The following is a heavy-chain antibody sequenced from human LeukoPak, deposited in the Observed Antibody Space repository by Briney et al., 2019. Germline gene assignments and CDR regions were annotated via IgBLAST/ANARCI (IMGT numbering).Heavy chain of an antibody. CDR1: GGSISSYY. Sequence: SETLSLTCTVSGGSISSYYWSWIRQPAGKGLEWIGRIYTGGSTNYNPSLKSRVTMSVDTSKNQFSLKLSSVTAADTAVYYCARDGSFDWLLRRFWFDPWGQGTLVTVYS. V-gene: IGHV4-4*07. J-gene: IGHJ5*02. D-gene: IGHD3-9*01. CDR2: IYTGGST. CDR3: ARDGSFDWLLRRFWFDP.